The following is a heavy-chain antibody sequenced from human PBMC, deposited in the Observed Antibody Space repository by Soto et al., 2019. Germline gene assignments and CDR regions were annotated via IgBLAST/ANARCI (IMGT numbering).Heavy chain of an antibody. V-gene: IGHV4-38-2*01. CDR3: AVGYCGSASCSREYFQH. J-gene: IGHJ1*01. Sequence: TLSLTCAVSGYSISIGYYWGWLRQPPGKGLEWIATIYHSGSIFHNPSLKSRVTISVDTSKNQFSLKLRSVTAADTAVYYCAVGYCGSASCSREYFQHWGQGTLVTVSS. CDR1: GYSISIGYY. CDR2: IYHSGSI. D-gene: IGHD2-2*01.